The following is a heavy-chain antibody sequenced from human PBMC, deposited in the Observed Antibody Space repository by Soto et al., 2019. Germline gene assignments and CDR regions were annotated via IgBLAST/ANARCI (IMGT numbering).Heavy chain of an antibody. J-gene: IGHJ4*02. CDR2: IYYRGNT. V-gene: IGHV4-39*01. D-gene: IGHD3-9*01. Sequence: SETLSLTCSVSGDSINSDKYYWGWIRQPPGKGLEWIGSIYYRGNTYYNPSLQTRVTISLDKSKSQLSLKLNSVTAADSAVYFCARLEGLATISYYFDFWGQGALVTVSS. CDR3: ARLEGLATISYYFDF. CDR1: GDSINSDKYY.